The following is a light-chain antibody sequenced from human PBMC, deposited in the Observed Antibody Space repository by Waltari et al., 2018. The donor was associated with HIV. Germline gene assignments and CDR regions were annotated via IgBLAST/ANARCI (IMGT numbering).Light chain of an antibody. CDR1: SSNIGAGYD. V-gene: IGLV1-40*01. CDR2: VNS. J-gene: IGLJ2*01. CDR3: QSYDSSLSGDVV. Sequence: QSVLTQPPSVSGAPGQRVTISCTGSSSNIGAGYDVHWYQQLPGTAPKLLIGVNSNRPSGVPDRFSGSNAGTSASRAITGLQAEDEADYYCQSYDSSLSGDVVFGGGTKLTVL.